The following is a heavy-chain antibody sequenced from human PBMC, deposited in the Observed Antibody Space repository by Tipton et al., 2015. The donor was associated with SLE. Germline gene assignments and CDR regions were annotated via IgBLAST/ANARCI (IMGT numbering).Heavy chain of an antibody. CDR1: GFTFSSYG. CDR2: IRYDGSNK. J-gene: IGHJ4*02. Sequence: SLRLSCAASGFTFSSYGMHWVRQAPGKGLEWVAFIRYDGSNKYNEDSVKGRFTISRDNSKNTLYLQMNSLRAEDTALYYCAKDKAAANPDYFDYWGQGTLVTVSS. D-gene: IGHD6-13*01. V-gene: IGHV3-30*02. CDR3: AKDKAAANPDYFDY.